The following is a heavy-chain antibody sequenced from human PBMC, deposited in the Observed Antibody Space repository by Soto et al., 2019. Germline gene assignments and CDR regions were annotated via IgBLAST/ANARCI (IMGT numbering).Heavy chain of an antibody. V-gene: IGHV3-21*01. Sequence: EVQLVESGGGLVKPGGSLRLSCAASGFIFSTYSMNWVRQAPGKGLEWVSSISSGSTYIYHAESVKGRFTISRDNAKNSVYLQMSSLRAEDTAVYYCAFDYGDCFHYWGQGTLVTVSS. CDR1: GFIFSTYS. CDR3: AFDYGDCFHY. D-gene: IGHD4-17*01. J-gene: IGHJ4*02. CDR2: ISSGSTYI.